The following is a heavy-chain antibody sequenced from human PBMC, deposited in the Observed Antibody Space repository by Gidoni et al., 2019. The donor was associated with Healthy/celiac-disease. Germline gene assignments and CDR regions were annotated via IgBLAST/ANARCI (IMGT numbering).Heavy chain of an antibody. D-gene: IGHD1-1*01. Sequence: QVQLVQSGAEVKKPGASVKVYCKAFGYSFTSYAMHWVRQAPGHRLEWMGWLNAGNGNTKYSQKFQGRVTITRDTSASTAYMELSSLRAEDTAVYYCALLNWNDVYSYWGQGTLVTVSS. CDR1: GYSFTSYA. J-gene: IGHJ4*02. CDR3: ALLNWNDVYSY. V-gene: IGHV1-3*01. CDR2: LNAGNGNT.